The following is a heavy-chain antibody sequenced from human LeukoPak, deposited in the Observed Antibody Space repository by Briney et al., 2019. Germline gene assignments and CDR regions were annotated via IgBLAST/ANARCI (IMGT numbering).Heavy chain of an antibody. CDR3: ARDGGKRLRKDTPFDY. J-gene: IGHJ4*02. CDR1: GGSIRSSSYY. D-gene: IGHD1-14*01. CDR2: IYYSETT. Sequence: KASETLSLTCTVSGGSIRSSSYYWGWIRQPPGKGLEWIGSIYYSETTYYNPSLKSRVTISVDTSKNQFSLKLSSVTAADTAVYYCARDGGKRLRKDTPFDYWGQGTLVTVSS. V-gene: IGHV4-39*07.